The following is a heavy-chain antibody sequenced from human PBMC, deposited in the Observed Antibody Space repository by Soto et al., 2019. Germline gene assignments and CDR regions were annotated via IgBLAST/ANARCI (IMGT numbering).Heavy chain of an antibody. Sequence: QVQLQQWGAGLLKPSETLSLTCAVYGGSFSGYYWSWIRQPPGKGLEWIGEINHSGSTNYNPSLKSRVTISVGKSKYQFSLKLSSVTAADTAVYYCASFTSYYYGMDVWGQGTTVTVSS. J-gene: IGHJ6*02. CDR1: GGSFSGYY. V-gene: IGHV4-34*01. CDR3: ASFTSYYYGMDV. CDR2: INHSGST.